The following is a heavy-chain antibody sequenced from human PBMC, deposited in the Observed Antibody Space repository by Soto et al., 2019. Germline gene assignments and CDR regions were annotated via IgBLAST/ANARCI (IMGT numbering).Heavy chain of an antibody. CDR1: GGSFSGYY. Sequence: SETLSLTCAVYGGSFSGYYWSWIRQPPGKGLEWIGEINHSGNTNYNPSLKSRVTLSIDMTNNHVSLILNSVTAADTAVYYCARVGPWVPYYYDSSPYTFENWFDPWGQGTLVTVSS. V-gene: IGHV4-34*01. D-gene: IGHD3-22*01. CDR2: INHSGNT. CDR3: ARVGPWVPYYYDSSPYTFENWFDP. J-gene: IGHJ5*02.